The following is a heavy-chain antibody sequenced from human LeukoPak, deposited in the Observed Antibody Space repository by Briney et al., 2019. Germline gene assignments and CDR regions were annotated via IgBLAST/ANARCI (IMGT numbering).Heavy chain of an antibody. Sequence: GGSLRLSCEASGFTFNNYAMHWVRQAPGKGLEWVSGISWDRGTTGYGDSVKGRFTISRDNAKNPLYLQMSSLRAEDTALYYCEKPSNYDYLWGSQQIGYYFDHWGRGILVTVSS. CDR2: ISWDRGTT. J-gene: IGHJ4*02. D-gene: IGHD3-16*01. CDR1: GFTFNNYA. CDR3: EKPSNYDYLWGSQQIGYYFDH. V-gene: IGHV3-9*01.